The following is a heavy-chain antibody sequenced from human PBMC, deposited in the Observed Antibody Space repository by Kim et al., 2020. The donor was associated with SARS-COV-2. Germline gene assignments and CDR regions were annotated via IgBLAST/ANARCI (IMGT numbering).Heavy chain of an antibody. CDR2: ISRSSTTI. Sequence: GGSLRLSCAASEFSFSSYSMNWVRQAPGKGLEWVSYISRSSTTINYADSVKGRFTISRDDAKKSLYLQMNSLRDEDMAVYYCARGFSDLGYNYYYMDVWGQGTTVTVSS. V-gene: IGHV3-48*02. D-gene: IGHD3-10*01. CDR1: EFSFSSYS. J-gene: IGHJ6*02. CDR3: ARGFSDLGYNYYYMDV.